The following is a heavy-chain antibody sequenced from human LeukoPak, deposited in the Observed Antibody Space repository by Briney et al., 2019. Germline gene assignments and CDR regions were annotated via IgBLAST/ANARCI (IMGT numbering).Heavy chain of an antibody. D-gene: IGHD6-19*01. Sequence: PSETLSLTCLVSGGSITSYNLSWIRLTAGKGLEWIGRIYTSGTTNYNPSFKSRVSVSISKSKNQFSLKVTSVTAADTAVYYCARDLAGSTYGYWYFDLWGRGTLVTVSS. J-gene: IGHJ2*01. CDR3: ARDLAGSTYGYWYFDL. CDR1: GGSITSYN. V-gene: IGHV4-4*07. CDR2: IYTSGTT.